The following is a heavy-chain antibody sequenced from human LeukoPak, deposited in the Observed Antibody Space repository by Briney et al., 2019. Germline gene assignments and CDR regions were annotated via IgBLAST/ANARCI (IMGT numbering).Heavy chain of an antibody. Sequence: GVSLRLSCAASGFTFSTYSMNWVRQAPGKGLEWVSYISSSSSTIYYADFVKGRFTISRDNAKNSLYLQMNSLRAEDTAVYYCARGSTYYDSSGQVPFDYWGQGTLVTVSS. CDR2: ISSSSSTI. V-gene: IGHV3-48*01. CDR1: GFTFSTYS. J-gene: IGHJ4*02. D-gene: IGHD3-22*01. CDR3: ARGSTYYDSSGQVPFDY.